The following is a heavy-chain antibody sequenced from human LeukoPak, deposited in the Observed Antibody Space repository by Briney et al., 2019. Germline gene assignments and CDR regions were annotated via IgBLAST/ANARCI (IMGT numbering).Heavy chain of an antibody. Sequence: PGGSLRLTCEASGFTFSNFDMHWVSQASGGGLEWVSAIDTAGDTYYPDSVKSRLAISRENAKNSLYLQMNSLRAGDTAVYYCARRAYGDYGRWYYDLWGRGTLVTVSS. D-gene: IGHD4-17*01. V-gene: IGHV3-13*01. J-gene: IGHJ2*01. CDR2: IDTAGDT. CDR3: ARRAYGDYGRWYYDL. CDR1: GFTFSNFD.